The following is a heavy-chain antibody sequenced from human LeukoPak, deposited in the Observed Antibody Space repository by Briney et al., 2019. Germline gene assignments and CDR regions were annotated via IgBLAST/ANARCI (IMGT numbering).Heavy chain of an antibody. CDR1: VYTFSTYG. CDR3: ARYLGHSSGSKRGFDY. V-gene: IGHV1-18*01. Sequence: GASVKVSCKASVYTFSTYGISWVRQAPGQGLEWLGWISGHNDNANYVQEFQDRVTMTTDTSTTTAYMELRSLTSDDTAVYFCARYLGHSSGSKRGFDYWGQGTLVTVSS. J-gene: IGHJ4*02. CDR2: ISGHNDNA. D-gene: IGHD6-19*01.